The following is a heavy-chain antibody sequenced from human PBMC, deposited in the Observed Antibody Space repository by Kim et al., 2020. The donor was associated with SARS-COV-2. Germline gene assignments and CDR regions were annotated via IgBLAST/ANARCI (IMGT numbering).Heavy chain of an antibody. J-gene: IGHJ6*02. Sequence: GGSLRLSCAASGFTFSSYAMHWVRQAPGKGLEWVAVISYDGSNKYYADSVKGRFTISRDNSKNTLYLQMNSLRAEDTAVYYCARDPERGIVAYYHGMDVWGQATTVSVSS. CDR2: ISYDGSNK. CDR1: GFTFSSYA. D-gene: IGHD7-27*01. V-gene: IGHV3-30*04. CDR3: ARDPERGIVAYYHGMDV.